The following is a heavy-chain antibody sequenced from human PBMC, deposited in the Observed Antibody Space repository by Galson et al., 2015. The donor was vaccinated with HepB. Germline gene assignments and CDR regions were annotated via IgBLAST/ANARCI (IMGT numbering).Heavy chain of an antibody. D-gene: IGHD3-3*01. Sequence: SETLSLTCAVYGGSFSGYYWSWIRQPPGKGLEWIGEINHSGSTNYNPSLKSRVTISVGTSKNQFSLKLSSVTAADTAVYYCARGTFGVVTLARWFDPWGQGTLVTVSS. CDR3: ARGTFGVVTLARWFDP. V-gene: IGHV4-34*01. J-gene: IGHJ5*02. CDR1: GGSFSGYY. CDR2: INHSGST.